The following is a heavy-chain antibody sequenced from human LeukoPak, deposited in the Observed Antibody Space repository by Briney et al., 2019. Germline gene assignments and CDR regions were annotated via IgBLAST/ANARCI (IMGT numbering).Heavy chain of an antibody. J-gene: IGHJ4*02. Sequence: GGSLRLSCAASGFTFSSYGMHWVRQAPGKGLEWVAVISYDGSNKYYADSVKGRFTISRDNSKNTLYLQMNSLRAEDTAVYYFAKDPWLSFDYWGQGTLVTASS. CDR3: AKDPWLSFDY. V-gene: IGHV3-30*18. CDR1: GFTFSSYG. CDR2: ISYDGSNK. D-gene: IGHD6-19*01.